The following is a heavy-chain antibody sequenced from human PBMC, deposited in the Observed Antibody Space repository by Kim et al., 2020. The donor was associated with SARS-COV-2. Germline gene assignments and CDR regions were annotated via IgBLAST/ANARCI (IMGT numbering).Heavy chain of an antibody. Sequence: ASVKVSCKASGYTFTSYAMNWVRQAPGQGLEWMGWINTNTGNPTYAQGFTGRFVFSLDTSVSTAYLQISSLKAEDTAVYYCARDERSTIFGVVISRTYGMAVWGQATTVTLPS. CDR2: INTNTGNP. CDR3: ARDERSTIFGVVISRTYGMAV. D-gene: IGHD3-3*01. J-gene: IGHJ6*02. V-gene: IGHV7-4-1*02. CDR1: GYTFTSYA.